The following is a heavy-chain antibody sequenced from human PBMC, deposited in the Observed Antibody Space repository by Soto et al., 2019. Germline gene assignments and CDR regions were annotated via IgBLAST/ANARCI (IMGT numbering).Heavy chain of an antibody. V-gene: IGHV3-7*05. Sequence: EVQLVESGGGLVQPGGSLRLSCAASEFTFSSYWMNWVRQAPGKGLEWVANIKEDGREKYYVDSVKDGFTISRDNAKNSLYLQMNSLRGEDTAVYYCARDLGAPGRGSAVGYYYHYGMDVWGQGTTVTVSS. J-gene: IGHJ6*02. CDR2: IKEDGREK. CDR1: EFTFSSYW. D-gene: IGHD2-2*01. CDR3: ARDLGAPGRGSAVGYYYHYGMDV.